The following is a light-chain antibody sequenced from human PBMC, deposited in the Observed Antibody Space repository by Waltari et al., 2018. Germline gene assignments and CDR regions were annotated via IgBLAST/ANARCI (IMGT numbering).Light chain of an antibody. J-gene: IGLJ2*01. Sequence: QSALTQPRSVSGSPGQSVTISCTGTSSDIGAFDFVSWYQQYPGQAPKLMIYDVNKRPPGVPGRFSASKSGNTASLTISGLLNEDEADYYCCSYAGADTSVLFGGGTTVTVL. CDR1: SSDIGAFDF. V-gene: IGLV2-11*01. CDR3: CSYAGADTSVL. CDR2: DVN.